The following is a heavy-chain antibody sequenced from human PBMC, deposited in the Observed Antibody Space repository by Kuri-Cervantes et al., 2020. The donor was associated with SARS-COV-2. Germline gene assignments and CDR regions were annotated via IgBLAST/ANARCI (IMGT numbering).Heavy chain of an antibody. Sequence: SETLSXXXSVSNXSXRSSSYXWGXIRXSPXKGLXWXGXXXSSGSTYYXPSLKSXXTISLETXKNQFXXXLSSMXAAETXXYYCAXSFXXASYFDYWGQGILVTVSS. D-gene: IGHD3-16*02. V-gene: IGHV4-39*01. CDR3: AXSFXXASYFDY. J-gene: IGHJ4*02. CDR1: NXSXRSSSYX. CDR2: XXSSGST.